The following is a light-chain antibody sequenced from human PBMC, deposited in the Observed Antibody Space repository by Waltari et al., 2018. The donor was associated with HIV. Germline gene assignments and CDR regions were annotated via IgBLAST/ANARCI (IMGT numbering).Light chain of an antibody. CDR3: GTWDGSLSGVV. CDR1: SPDIGTKY. V-gene: IGLV1-51*01. Sequence: QSVLTQQPSVSAAPGQKVTMSCSGTSPDIGTKYGSWYQHVPGMTPKRLIYDNNKRPSGIPDRFSGSKSGTSATLGITGLQTGDEADYYCGTWDGSLSGVVFGGGTKLTVL. CDR2: DNN. J-gene: IGLJ2*01.